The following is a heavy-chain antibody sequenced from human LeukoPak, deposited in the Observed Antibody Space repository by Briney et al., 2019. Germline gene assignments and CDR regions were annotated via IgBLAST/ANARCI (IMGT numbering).Heavy chain of an antibody. V-gene: IGHV1-69*13. D-gene: IGHD5-12*01. CDR1: GGTFSSYA. J-gene: IGHJ3*02. CDR3: ARGQRSVDAFDI. CDR2: IIPIFGTA. Sequence: ASVKVSCKASGGTFSSYAISWVRQAPGQGLEWMGGIIPIFGTANYAQKFQGRVTITADESTSTAYMELSSLRSEDTAVYYCARGQRSVDAFDIWGQGKMVTVSS.